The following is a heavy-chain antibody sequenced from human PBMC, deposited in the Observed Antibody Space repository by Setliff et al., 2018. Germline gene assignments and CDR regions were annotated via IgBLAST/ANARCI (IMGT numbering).Heavy chain of an antibody. CDR1: GFTFSSHW. Sequence: LRLSCAAAGFTFSSHWMHWVRQAPGKRLMWVSRINNDGSSTTYEDSVKGRFTISRDNAKNTLYLQMNSLRAEDTAVYYCARTDYYDSSGYFGYFDYWGQGTLVTVSS. CDR2: INNDGSST. CDR3: ARTDYYDSSGYFGYFDY. J-gene: IGHJ4*02. D-gene: IGHD3-22*01. V-gene: IGHV3-74*01.